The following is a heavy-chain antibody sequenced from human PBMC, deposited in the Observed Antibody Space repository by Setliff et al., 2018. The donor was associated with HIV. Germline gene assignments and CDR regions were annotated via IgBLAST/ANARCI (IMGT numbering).Heavy chain of an antibody. V-gene: IGHV4-39*01. CDR1: GGSISSSDYY. D-gene: IGHD2-21*02. CDR3: ARLSGDYYYFDY. Sequence: PSETLSLTCTVSGGSISSSDYYWGWIRQPPGKGLEWIGSIYYTGRSFQNPSLKSRITISVDTSKNQFSLKLTSVTAADTAVYYCARLSGDYYYFDYWGQGTLVTVSS. J-gene: IGHJ4*02. CDR2: IYYTGRS.